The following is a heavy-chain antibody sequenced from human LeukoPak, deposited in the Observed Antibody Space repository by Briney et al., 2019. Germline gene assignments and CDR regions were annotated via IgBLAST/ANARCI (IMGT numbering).Heavy chain of an antibody. V-gene: IGHV3-48*03. D-gene: IGHD6-19*01. CDR2: ISTTGSSI. CDR1: GFTFSTYW. CDR3: ARVQRGIAVALDY. J-gene: IGHJ4*02. Sequence: GGSLRLSCVASGFTFSTYWMTWVRQAPGKGLEWVSYISTTGSSIYYADSVKGRFTISRDNVKNLLYLQMNSLRAEDTAVYYCARVQRGIAVALDYWGQGTLATVSS.